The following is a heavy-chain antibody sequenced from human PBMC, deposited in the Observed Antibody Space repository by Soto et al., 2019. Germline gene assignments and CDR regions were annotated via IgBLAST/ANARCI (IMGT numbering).Heavy chain of an antibody. CDR3: ASRAGLRDRRTIDY. V-gene: IGHV3-48*03. CDR1: VFTFSSYE. Sequence: PGGSLRLSCAASVFTFSSYEMNWVRQAPGKGLEWVSYISSSGSTIYYADSVKGRFTISRDNAKNSLYLQMNSLRAEDTAVYYCASRAGLRDRRTIDYWGQGTLVTVSS. J-gene: IGHJ4*02. CDR2: ISSSGSTI. D-gene: IGHD4-17*01.